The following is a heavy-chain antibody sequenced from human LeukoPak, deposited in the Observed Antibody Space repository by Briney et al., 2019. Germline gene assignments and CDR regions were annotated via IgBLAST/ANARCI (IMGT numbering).Heavy chain of an antibody. J-gene: IGHJ4*02. V-gene: IGHV3-30-3*01. Sequence: PGGSLRLSCAASGFTFSSYAMHWVRQAPGEGLEWVAVISYDGSNKYYADSVKGRFTISRDNSKNTLYLQMNSLRAEDTAVYYCARARAPATVTKDFDYWGQGTLVTVSS. CDR1: GFTFSSYA. CDR2: ISYDGSNK. CDR3: ARARAPATVTKDFDY. D-gene: IGHD4-17*01.